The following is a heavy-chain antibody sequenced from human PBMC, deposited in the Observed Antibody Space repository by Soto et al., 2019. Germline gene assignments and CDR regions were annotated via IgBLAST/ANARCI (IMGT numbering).Heavy chain of an antibody. CDR3: SRGIATGQFDP. CDR2: ITAFNGDT. J-gene: IGHJ5*02. Sequence: ASVKVSCKAYGYSFTTYDITWVRQAPGQGLEWVGRITAFNGDTKYAQSLQGRVTVTVDTSADTAYMELRSLRASDTAVYYCSRGIATGQFDPWGQGTLVTVSS. D-gene: IGHD6-13*01. V-gene: IGHV1-18*01. CDR1: GYSFTTYD.